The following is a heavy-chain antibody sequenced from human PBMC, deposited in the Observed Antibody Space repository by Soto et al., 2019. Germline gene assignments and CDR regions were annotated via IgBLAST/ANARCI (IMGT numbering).Heavy chain of an antibody. V-gene: IGHV3-9*01. CDR3: AREGVTNYTDYYFDL. D-gene: IGHD4-4*01. J-gene: IGHJ4*01. CDR1: GFTFDDYA. Sequence: PGGSLRLSCAASGFTFDDYAMHWVRQAPGKGLEWVSGISWNSASMDYADSVKDRFSISRDNAENSLYLQMDSLRPEDTAIYYCAREGVTNYTDYYFDLWSHGALVTVSS. CDR2: ISWNSASM.